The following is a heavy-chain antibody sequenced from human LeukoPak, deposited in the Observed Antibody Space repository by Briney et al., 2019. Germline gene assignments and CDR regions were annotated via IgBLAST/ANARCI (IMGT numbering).Heavy chain of an antibody. CDR2: IYYSGST. Sequence: SETLSLTCAVYGGSFSGYYWSWLRQPPGKGLEWIGYIYYSGSTYYNPSLKSRVTISVDTSKNQFSLKLSSVTAADTAVYYCARGPTIFGVVMEPAYYYYYGMDVWGQGTTVTVSS. D-gene: IGHD3-3*01. V-gene: IGHV4-34*09. J-gene: IGHJ6*02. CDR3: ARGPTIFGVVMEPAYYYYYGMDV. CDR1: GGSFSGYY.